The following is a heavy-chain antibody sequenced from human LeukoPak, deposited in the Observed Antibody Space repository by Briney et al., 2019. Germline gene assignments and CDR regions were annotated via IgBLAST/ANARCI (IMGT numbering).Heavy chain of an antibody. D-gene: IGHD2-8*01. J-gene: IGHJ4*02. CDR1: GYTVNNYF. CDR3: ARGQSMYY. CDR2: ISPHSHTT. V-gene: IGHV1-18*01. Sequence: GASVKVSCKASGYTVNNYFISWVRPPPGQGLEWVGWISPHSHTTNYAEKVQGRVTMTTDPSTTTVYMELRSLRSDDTAVYFCARGQSMYYWGQGTPVTVSS.